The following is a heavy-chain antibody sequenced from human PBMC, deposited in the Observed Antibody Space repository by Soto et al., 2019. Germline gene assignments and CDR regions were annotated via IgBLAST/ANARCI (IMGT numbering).Heavy chain of an antibody. CDR1: GFTFSSYG. V-gene: IGHV3-33*01. D-gene: IGHD3-10*01. CDR3: ARDSGDYYYMDV. Sequence: HPGGSLRLSCAASGFTFSSYGMHWVRQAPGKGLEWVAVIWYDGSNKYYADPVKGRFTISRGNSKNTLYLQMNSLRAEDTAVYYCARDSGDYYYMDVWGKGTTVTVSS. CDR2: IWYDGSNK. J-gene: IGHJ6*03.